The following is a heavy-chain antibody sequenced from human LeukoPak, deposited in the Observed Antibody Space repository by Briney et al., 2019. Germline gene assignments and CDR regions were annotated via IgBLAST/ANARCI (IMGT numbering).Heavy chain of an antibody. V-gene: IGHV4-59*01. CDR2: IYYSGNT. CDR3: ARVAVDTFDY. J-gene: IGHJ4*02. D-gene: IGHD6-19*01. Sequence: SETLSLTCTVSGGSISRYYWSWIRQPPGKGLEWIGYIYYSGNTNYNPSLKSRVTISVDTSKNQFSLKLSSVTAADTAVYYCARVAVDTFDYWGQGTLVTVSS. CDR1: GGSISRYY.